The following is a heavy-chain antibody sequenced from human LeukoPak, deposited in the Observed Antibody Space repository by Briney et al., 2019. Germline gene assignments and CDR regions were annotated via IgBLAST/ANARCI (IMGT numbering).Heavy chain of an antibody. CDR1: GGSISSYY. D-gene: IGHD3-10*01. CDR2: IYTSGST. Sequence: SETLSLTCTVSGGSISSYYWSWIRQPAGKGLEWIGRIYTSGSTNYNPSLRSRVTMSVDASKNQFSLKLSSVTAADTAVYYCARGDLYYYGSGSYENWFDPWGQGTLVTVSS. J-gene: IGHJ5*02. V-gene: IGHV4-4*07. CDR3: ARGDLYYYGSGSYENWFDP.